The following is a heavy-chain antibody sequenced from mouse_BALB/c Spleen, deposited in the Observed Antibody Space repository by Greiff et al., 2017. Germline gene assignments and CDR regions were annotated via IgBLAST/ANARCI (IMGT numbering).Heavy chain of an antibody. CDR3: SRRTTDYAMDY. D-gene: IGHD1-1*01. Sequence: EVQVVESGGGLVKPGGSLKLSCAASGFTFSSYAMSWVRQSPEKRLEWVATISDGGSYTYYPDSVKGRFTISRDNPKNNLYLQMSSLKSEDTAMYYCSRRTTDYAMDYWGQGTSVTVSS. CDR2: ISDGGSYT. CDR1: GFTFSSYA. V-gene: IGHV5-6*01. J-gene: IGHJ4*01.